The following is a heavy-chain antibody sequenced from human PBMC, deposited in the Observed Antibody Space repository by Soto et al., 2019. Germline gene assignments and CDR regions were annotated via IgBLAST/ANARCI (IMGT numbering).Heavy chain of an antibody. J-gene: IGHJ2*01. CDR1: GFTFSCCA. CDR2: IHGGADYT. Sequence: EVQLLESGGGLVQPGGSLRLSCAASGFTFSCCAMSWVRQAPGRGLEWVSTIHGGADYTHYTDSVKGRFTISRDNSRNTLFLQIHSLTAGDTDIYSCSKNRGPGSYTSLSFNAWGRGTPVTVSS. CDR3: SKNRGPGSYTSLSFNA. V-gene: IGHV3-23*01. D-gene: IGHD1-26*01.